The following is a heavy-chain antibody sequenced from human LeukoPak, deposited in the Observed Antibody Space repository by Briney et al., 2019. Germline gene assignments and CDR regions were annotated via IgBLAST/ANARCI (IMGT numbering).Heavy chain of an antibody. CDR3: ARAFNSSPRDY. CDR2: INPNSGGT. J-gene: IGHJ4*02. D-gene: IGHD6-13*01. Sequence: GASVKVSCKTSGYTFTTYGISWVRQAPGQGLEWMGWINPNSGGTNYAQKFQGRVTMTRDTSISTAYMELSRLRSDDTAVYYCARAFNSSPRDYWGQGALVTVSS. CDR1: GYTFTTYG. V-gene: IGHV1-2*02.